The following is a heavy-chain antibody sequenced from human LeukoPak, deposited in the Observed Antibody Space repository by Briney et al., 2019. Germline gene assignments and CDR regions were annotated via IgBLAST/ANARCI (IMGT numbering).Heavy chain of an antibody. V-gene: IGHV1-69*13. CDR2: IIPIFGTA. CDR1: GGTFISYA. CDR3: ARENGDRVAYYFDY. D-gene: IGHD3-3*01. Sequence: SVKVSCKASGGTFISYAISWVRQAPGQGLEWMGGIIPIFGTANYAQKFQGRVTITADESTSTAYMELSSLRSEDTAVYYCARENGDRVAYYFDYWGQGTLVTVSS. J-gene: IGHJ4*02.